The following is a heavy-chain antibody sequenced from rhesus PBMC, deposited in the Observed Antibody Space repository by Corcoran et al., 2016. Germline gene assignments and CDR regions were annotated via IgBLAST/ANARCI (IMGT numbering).Heavy chain of an antibody. J-gene: IGHJ3*01. CDR2: IDPEDGET. CDR1: GFNIKDYY. V-gene: IGHV1-111*02. Sequence: EVQLQQSGAELVKPGASAKLSCTASGFNIKDYYMHWVKKRTEQGLEWIGRIDPEDGETKYAPKFQGKATVTADTSSNTAYLRLSSLTSEDTAVYYCARGGKSPFAYWGQGTLVTVSA. CDR3: ARGGKSPFAY. D-gene: IGHD3-34*01.